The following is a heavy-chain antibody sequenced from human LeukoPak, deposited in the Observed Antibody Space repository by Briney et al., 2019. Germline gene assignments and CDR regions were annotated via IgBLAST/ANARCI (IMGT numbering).Heavy chain of an antibody. D-gene: IGHD3-9*01. J-gene: IGHJ4*02. Sequence: SETLSLTCAVYRGSFSGYYWTWIRQSPGKGLEWIGEINNSGTTNYNPSLKSRVTISIDTSKNQFSLKLSSVTAADTAVYYCARGPTIDYDILTGYYYFDYWGQGTLVTVSS. CDR3: ARGPTIDYDILTGYYYFDY. CDR2: INNSGTT. CDR1: RGSFSGYY. V-gene: IGHV4-34*01.